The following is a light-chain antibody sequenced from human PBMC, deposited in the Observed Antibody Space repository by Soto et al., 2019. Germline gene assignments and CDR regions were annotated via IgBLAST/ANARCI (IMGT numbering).Light chain of an antibody. J-gene: IGKJ1*01. V-gene: IGKV3-20*01. Sequence: EIVLTQSPGTLSLSPGERATLSCRASQSVSSIYLAWYQQKPRQAPRLLIYGASSRATRIPDRFSGSGSGTDFTLTISRLEPEDFAVYYFQQYGSSRWTFGQGTKVEI. CDR1: QSVSSIY. CDR3: QQYGSSRWT. CDR2: GAS.